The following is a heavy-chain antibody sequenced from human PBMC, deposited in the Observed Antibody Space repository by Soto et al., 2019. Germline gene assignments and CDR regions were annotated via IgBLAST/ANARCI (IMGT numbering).Heavy chain of an antibody. CDR3: AREDYYDTGYYVV. CDR1: GRCMSGYY. CDR2: IYTSGTT. J-gene: IGHJ4*02. Sequence: XATLSLPCTVSGRCMSGYYWSWIRQPAGERLEWIGRIYTSGTTDFNPSLKGRVTMSVDTSKNQFSLKLTSVTAADTALYYCAREDYYDTGYYVVWGQGTQVTVSS. V-gene: IGHV4-4*07. D-gene: IGHD3-9*01.